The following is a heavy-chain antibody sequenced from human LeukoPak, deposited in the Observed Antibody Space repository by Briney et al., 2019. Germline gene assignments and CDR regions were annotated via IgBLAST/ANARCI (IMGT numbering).Heavy chain of an antibody. D-gene: IGHD1-26*01. CDR3: ARGQGGNYYLNYFDY. V-gene: IGHV4-59*01. CDR1: GGSFSTYY. CDR2: FYYSGST. Sequence: PSETLSLTCTVTGGSFSTYYWSWIRQTPGKGLEWIGHFYYSGSTTYNPSLKSRVTIPVDTSRDQFSLKLTSVSAADAAVYYCARGQGGNYYLNYFDYWGQGALVTVSS. J-gene: IGHJ4*02.